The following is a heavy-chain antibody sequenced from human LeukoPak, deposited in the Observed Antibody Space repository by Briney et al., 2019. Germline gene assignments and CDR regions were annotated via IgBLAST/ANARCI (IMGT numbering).Heavy chain of an antibody. CDR1: GGSISSGSYY. CDR3: ARDSKSTADAFDI. Sequence: SETLSLTCTVSGGSISSGSYYWSWIRQPAGKGLEWIGRIYTSGSTNYNPSLKSRATISVDKSKNQLSLKVISVTAADTAMYYCARDSKSTADAFDIWGQGTMVTVSS. D-gene: IGHD5/OR15-5a*01. CDR2: IYTSGST. V-gene: IGHV4-61*02. J-gene: IGHJ3*02.